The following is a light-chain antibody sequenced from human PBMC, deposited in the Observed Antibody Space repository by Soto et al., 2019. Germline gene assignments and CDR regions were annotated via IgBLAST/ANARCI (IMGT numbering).Light chain of an antibody. V-gene: IGKV3-15*01. J-gene: IGKJ3*01. CDR3: QQYNNWPFT. CDR2: GAS. CDR1: QSVSSD. Sequence: EIVMTQSPATLSVSPGERATLSCRAGQSVSSDLAWFQQKAGQAPRLLIYGASTRATGIPARFSGSGSGTEFTLTISSLQSEDFAVYYCQQYNNWPFTFGPGTKVDIK.